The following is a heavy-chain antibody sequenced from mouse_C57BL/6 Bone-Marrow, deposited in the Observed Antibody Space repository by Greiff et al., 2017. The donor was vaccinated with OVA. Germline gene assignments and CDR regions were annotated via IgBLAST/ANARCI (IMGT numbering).Heavy chain of an antibody. CDR2: INPNYGTP. CDR3: ARSRLVGIYDGDP. CDR1: GCSFTDSY. J-gene: IGHJ3*01. D-gene: IGHD2-3*01. V-gene: IGHV1-39*01. Sequence: VHVKQSGPELVKPGASVKISCKASGCSFTDSYMNWVKQSHGKSLEWIGVINPNYGTPSYNQKFKGKATLTVAQSSSTAYMQLNSLTSEVSAVDYCARSRLVGIYDGDPWGQGTLVTVSA.